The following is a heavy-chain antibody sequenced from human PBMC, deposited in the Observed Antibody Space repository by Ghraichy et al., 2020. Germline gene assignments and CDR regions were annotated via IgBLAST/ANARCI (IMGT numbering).Heavy chain of an antibody. J-gene: IGHJ6*02. D-gene: IGHD5-24*01. Sequence: SETLSLTCTVSGVSISSTTYYWGWIRQPPGKGLEWIGSIYYGGRGRAYYNPSLKSRVTISVDTSKNQFSLELTSMTAADTAVYYCARPMAGGQDGMDVWSQGTTVTVSS. CDR3: ARPMAGGQDGMDV. CDR1: GVSISSTTYY. V-gene: IGHV4-39*01. CDR2: IYYGGRGRA.